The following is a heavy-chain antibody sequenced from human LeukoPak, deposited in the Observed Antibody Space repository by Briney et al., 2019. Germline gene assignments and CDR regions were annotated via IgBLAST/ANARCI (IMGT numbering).Heavy chain of an antibody. CDR3: ARGQVVRGVSYYYYMDV. CDR2: MNPNSGNT. CDR1: GYTFTSYD. J-gene: IGHJ6*03. Sequence: ASVKVSCKASGYTFTSYDINWVRQATGQGLEWMGWMNPNSGNTGYAQKFQGRVTMTRNTSISTAYMELSSLRSEDTAVYYCARGQVVRGVSYYYYMDVWGKGTTVTISS. V-gene: IGHV1-8*01. D-gene: IGHD3-10*01.